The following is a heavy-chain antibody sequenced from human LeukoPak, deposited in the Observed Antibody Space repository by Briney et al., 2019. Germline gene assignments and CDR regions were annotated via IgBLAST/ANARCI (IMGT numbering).Heavy chain of an antibody. J-gene: IGHJ4*02. D-gene: IGHD1-26*01. Sequence: GGSLRLSCAASGLTFSSYAMNWVRQAPGEGLEWVSGISGSGGSTYYADSVKGRFTISRDNSKNTLYLQMNSLRAEDTAVYYCAKDRAVLGGATSMDYWGQGTLVTVSS. CDR2: ISGSGGST. CDR3: AKDRAVLGGATSMDY. CDR1: GLTFSSYA. V-gene: IGHV3-23*01.